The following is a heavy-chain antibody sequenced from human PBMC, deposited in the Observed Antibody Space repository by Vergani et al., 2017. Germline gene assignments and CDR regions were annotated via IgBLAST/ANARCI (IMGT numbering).Heavy chain of an antibody. CDR2: IYWDDDK. J-gene: IGHJ4*02. CDR3: AHRHCSGGSCYLNFDY. CDR1: GLSLSTSAVG. Sequence: QITLKESGPTLVKPTQTLTLTCTFSGLSLSTSAVGVGWIRQPPGKALEWLALIYWDDDKRYSPSLKSRLTITKDTSKNQVVLIMTNMDPVDTATYYCAHRHCSGGSCYLNFDYWGQGTLVTVSS. D-gene: IGHD2-15*01. V-gene: IGHV2-5*02.